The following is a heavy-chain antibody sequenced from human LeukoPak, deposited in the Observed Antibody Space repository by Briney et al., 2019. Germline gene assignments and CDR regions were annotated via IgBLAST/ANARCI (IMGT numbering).Heavy chain of an antibody. Sequence: GGSLRLSCAASGFTFSSMNWVRQAPGKGLEWISSITGSSYYIYYADSVRGRFTISRDNAKNSLYLQMNSLRAEDTAVYYCRDPFDYWGQGTLVTVSS. CDR3: RDPFDY. CDR1: GFTFSS. V-gene: IGHV3-21*01. CDR2: ITGSSYYI. J-gene: IGHJ4*02.